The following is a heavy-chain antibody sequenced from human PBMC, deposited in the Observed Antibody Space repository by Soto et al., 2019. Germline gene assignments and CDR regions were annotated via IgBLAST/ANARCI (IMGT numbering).Heavy chain of an antibody. V-gene: IGHV4-39*01. CDR2: IYYSGST. J-gene: IGHJ6*02. CDR3: ARPRVDCSGGSCYSNYYYGMDV. Sequence: SETLSLTCTVSGGSISSSSYYWGWIRQPPGKGLEWIGSIYYSGSTCYTPSLKSRVTISVDSAKNLCALKLSSVTAADTAVYYCARPRVDCSGGSCYSNYYYGMDVWGQGTTVTVS. CDR1: GGSISSSSYY. D-gene: IGHD2-15*01.